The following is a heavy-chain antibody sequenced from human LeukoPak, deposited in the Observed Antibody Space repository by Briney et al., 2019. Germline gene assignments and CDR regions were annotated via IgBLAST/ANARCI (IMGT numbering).Heavy chain of an antibody. CDR3: AKRKEAVGGNFDY. J-gene: IGHJ4*02. D-gene: IGHD6-13*01. CDR1: GFTFSNYD. CDR2: IGGSGVII. Sequence: PGGSLRLSCAASGFTFSNYDMSWVRQAPGKGLEWVSSIGGSGVIIFYADSVRGRFTISRDSSKDMLYLQMNSLRAEDTAVYYCAKRKEAVGGNFDYWGQGTLVTVSS. V-gene: IGHV3-23*01.